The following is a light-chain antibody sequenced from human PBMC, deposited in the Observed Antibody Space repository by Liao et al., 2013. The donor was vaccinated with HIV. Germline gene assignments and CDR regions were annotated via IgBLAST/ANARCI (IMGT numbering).Light chain of an antibody. Sequence: SYVLTQTPSMTVAPGATARITCGGDKIGIKSVHWYQQKPGQAPVLVIYYDSDRPSGIPERFSGSSSGNTATLTISGTQTMDEADYYCQTWDSGWVFGGETKLTVL. J-gene: IGLJ3*02. V-gene: IGLV3-21*01. CDR1: KIGIKS. CDR3: QTWDSGWV. CDR2: YDS.